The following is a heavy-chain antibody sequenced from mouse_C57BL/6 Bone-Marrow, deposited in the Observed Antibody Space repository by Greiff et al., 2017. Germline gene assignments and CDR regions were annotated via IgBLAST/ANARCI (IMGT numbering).Heavy chain of an antibody. CDR2: ISDGGSYT. D-gene: IGHD1-1*01. Sequence: EVQLQESGGGLVKPGGSLKLSCAASGFTFSSYAMSWVRQTPEKRLEWVATISDGGSYTYYPDNVKGRFTISRDNAKNNLYLQMSHLKSEDTAMYYCARAIWVVATRAWFAYWGQGTLVTVSA. CDR1: GFTFSSYA. J-gene: IGHJ3*01. V-gene: IGHV5-4*01. CDR3: ARAIWVVATRAWFAY.